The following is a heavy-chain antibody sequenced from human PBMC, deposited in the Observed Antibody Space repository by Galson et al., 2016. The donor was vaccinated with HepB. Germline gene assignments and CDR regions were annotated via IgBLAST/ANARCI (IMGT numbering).Heavy chain of an antibody. CDR3: ARENTSGWSLDY. Sequence: SLRLSCAASGFTFRSYGMHWVRQAPGKGLEWVAVIWHDGSNKSYADSLKGRFTISRDNSKNTPYMQVSSLRAEDTAVYYCARENTSGWSLDYWGQGTLVTVSS. CDR2: IWHDGSNK. CDR1: GFTFRSYG. V-gene: IGHV3-33*01. D-gene: IGHD6-19*01. J-gene: IGHJ4*02.